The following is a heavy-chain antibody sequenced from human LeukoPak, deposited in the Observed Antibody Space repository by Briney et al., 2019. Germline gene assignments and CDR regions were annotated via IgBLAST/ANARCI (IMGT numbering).Heavy chain of an antibody. J-gene: IGHJ2*01. CDR3: ARLDYGGNSSQRYWYFDL. Sequence: VASVKVSCKASGYTFTSYGISWVRQAPGQGLEWMGWISAYNGNTNYAQKLQGRVTMTTDTSTSTAYMELRSLRSDDTAVYYCARLDYGGNSSQRYWYFDLWGRGTLVTVSS. CDR1: GYTFTSYG. D-gene: IGHD4-23*01. CDR2: ISAYNGNT. V-gene: IGHV1-18*01.